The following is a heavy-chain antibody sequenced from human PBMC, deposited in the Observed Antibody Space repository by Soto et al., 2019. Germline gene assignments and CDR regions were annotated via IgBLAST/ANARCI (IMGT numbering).Heavy chain of an antibody. CDR3: AKDPSNSFYFDY. V-gene: IGHV3-30*18. J-gene: IGHJ4*02. D-gene: IGHD6-6*01. Sequence: LRLSCAASGFTFSSYGMHWVRQAPGKGLEWVAVISYGGSNKYYADSVKGRFTISRDNSKNTLYLQMNSLRAEDTAVYYCAKDPSNSFYFDYWGQGTLVTVSS. CDR2: ISYGGSNK. CDR1: GFTFSSYG.